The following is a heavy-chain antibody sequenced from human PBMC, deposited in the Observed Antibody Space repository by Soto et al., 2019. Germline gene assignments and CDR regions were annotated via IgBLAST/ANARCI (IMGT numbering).Heavy chain of an antibody. CDR1: GGSISSYY. Sequence: SETLSLTCTVSGGSISSYYWSWIRQPPGKGLEWIGYFFYSGSTNYNPSLKTRVTFSVDTSKNQFSLKLSSVIAADTAVYYCARERDYFDSIVYYHYLAYWGRGTLVTVSS. CDR3: ARERDYFDSIVYYHYLAY. V-gene: IGHV4-59*12. D-gene: IGHD3-22*01. CDR2: FFYSGST. J-gene: IGHJ4*02.